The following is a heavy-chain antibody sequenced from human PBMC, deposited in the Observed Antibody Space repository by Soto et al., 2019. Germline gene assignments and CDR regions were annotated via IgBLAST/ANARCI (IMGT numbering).Heavy chain of an antibody. V-gene: IGHV3-11*01. Sequence: GGSLRLSCAASGFTFSDYYMSWTRQAPGKGLEWVSDISSSGSTIYYADSVKGRFTISRDNAKNSLFLQMNGLRAEDTAVYYCARDSSLYCSGGRCYVDYWGQGTLVTVSS. D-gene: IGHD2-15*01. CDR2: ISSSGSTI. CDR3: ARDSSLYCSGGRCYVDY. CDR1: GFTFSDYY. J-gene: IGHJ4*02.